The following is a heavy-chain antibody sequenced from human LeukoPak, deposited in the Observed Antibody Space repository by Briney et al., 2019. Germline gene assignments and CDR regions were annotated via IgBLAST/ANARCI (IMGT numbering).Heavy chain of an antibody. CDR2: IRYDGSNK. CDR3: AKDPNYYDSSGPDY. V-gene: IGHV3-30*02. D-gene: IGHD3-22*01. J-gene: IGHJ4*02. CDR1: GFTFSSYG. Sequence: GGSLRLSCTASGFTFSSYGMHWVRQAPGKGLEWVAFIRYDGSNKYYADSVKGRFTISRDNSKNTLYLQMNSLRAEDTAVYYCAKDPNYYDSSGPDYWGQGTLVTLSS.